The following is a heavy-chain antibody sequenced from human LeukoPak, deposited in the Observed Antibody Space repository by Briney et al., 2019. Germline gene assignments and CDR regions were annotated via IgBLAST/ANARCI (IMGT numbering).Heavy chain of an antibody. J-gene: IGHJ4*02. CDR2: IKSKTDGGTP. Sequence: GGSLRLSCAASGFTFSNAWMSWVRQAPGKGLEWVGRIKSKTDGGTPDYAAPVKGRFTISRDDSKNTLYLQMNSLKTEDTAVYYCTTDLYGSGTVDYWGQGTLVTVSS. V-gene: IGHV3-15*01. CDR1: GFTFSNAW. CDR3: TTDLYGSGTVDY. D-gene: IGHD3-10*01.